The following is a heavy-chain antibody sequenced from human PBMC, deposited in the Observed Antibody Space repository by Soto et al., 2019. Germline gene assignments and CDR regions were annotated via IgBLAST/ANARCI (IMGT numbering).Heavy chain of an antibody. V-gene: IGHV5-10-1*01. Sequence: GESLKISCKGSGYSFTSYWISWVRQMPGKGLEWMGRIDPSDSYTKYNPSFQGHVTIAADKSLSTAYLQWSSLKASDTARDYCARHLGTLNTIFGVVHTAVWGQGTMVTVSS. CDR2: IDPSDSYT. J-gene: IGHJ3*01. CDR3: ARHLGTLNTIFGVVHTAV. D-gene: IGHD3-3*01. CDR1: GYSFTSYW.